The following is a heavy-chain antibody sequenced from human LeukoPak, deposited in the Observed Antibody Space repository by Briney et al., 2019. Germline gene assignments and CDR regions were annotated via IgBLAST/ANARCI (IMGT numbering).Heavy chain of an antibody. CDR3: ARDRGLGYCSSTSCPPVFDY. D-gene: IGHD2-2*01. Sequence: PGGSLRLSCAASGFTFSSYWMSWVRQAPGKGLEWVANIKQDGSEKYYVDSVKGRFTISRDNAKNSLYLQMNSLRAEGTAVYYCARDRGLGYCSSTSCPPVFDYWGQGTLVTVSS. CDR1: GFTFSSYW. V-gene: IGHV3-7*01. J-gene: IGHJ4*02. CDR2: IKQDGSEK.